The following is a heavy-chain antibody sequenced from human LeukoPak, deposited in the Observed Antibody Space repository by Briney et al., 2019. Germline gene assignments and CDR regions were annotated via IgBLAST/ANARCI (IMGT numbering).Heavy chain of an antibody. CDR2: IKQDGSEK. D-gene: IGHD2-2*01. J-gene: IGHJ4*02. Sequence: GGSLRLSCAASGFTFSSYWMSWVRQAPGKGLEWVANIKQDGSEKYYVDSVKGRFTISRDNAKNSLYLQMNSLRAEDTAVYYCASLQYCSSTSCKGLFDYWGQGTLVTVSS. CDR3: ASLQYCSSTSCKGLFDY. CDR1: GFTFSSYW. V-gene: IGHV3-7*01.